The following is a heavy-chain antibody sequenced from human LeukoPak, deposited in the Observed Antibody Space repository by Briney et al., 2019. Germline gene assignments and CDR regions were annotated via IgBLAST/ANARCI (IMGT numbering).Heavy chain of an antibody. V-gene: IGHV3-48*02. CDR2: ISSTSSTR. CDR3: ARDLMSGHYTFDY. CDR1: GYTFSSFG. J-gene: IGHJ4*02. Sequence: GGSLRLSCATDGYTFSSFGMNWVRQAPGKGLEWVSYISSTSSTREYADSVKGRFTVSRDNAKKSLYLQMNSLRDDDTAVYYCARDLMSGHYTFDYWGQGTLVTVSS. D-gene: IGHD1-26*01.